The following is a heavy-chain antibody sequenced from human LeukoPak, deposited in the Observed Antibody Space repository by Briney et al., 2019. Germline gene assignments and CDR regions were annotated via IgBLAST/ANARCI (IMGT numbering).Heavy chain of an antibody. CDR1: GGSISSYY. V-gene: IGHV4-59*01. CDR2: IYYSGST. Sequence: SETLSLTCTVSGGSISSYYWSWIRQPPGKGLEWIGYIYYSGSTNYNPSLKSRVTISVDTSKNQFSLKLSSVAAADTAVYYCARVSNDFWSGYYTGIGYYYYYMEVWGKGTTVTVSS. J-gene: IGHJ6*03. D-gene: IGHD3-3*01. CDR3: ARVSNDFWSGYYTGIGYYYYYMEV.